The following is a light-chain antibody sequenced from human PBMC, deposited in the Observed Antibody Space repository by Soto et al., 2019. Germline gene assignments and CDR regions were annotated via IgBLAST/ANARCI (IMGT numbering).Light chain of an antibody. V-gene: IGKV3-20*01. CDR1: QSISNTY. CDR2: GAS. CDR3: QQYGSSPYT. Sequence: EIVLTQSPGTLSLFPGERATLSCRTSQSISNTYLAWYQQKPGQPPRLLIYGASNRATDIPDRFSGSGSGTDFTLTISRLEPEDFVVYYCQQYGSSPYTFGQGTKLEIK. J-gene: IGKJ2*01.